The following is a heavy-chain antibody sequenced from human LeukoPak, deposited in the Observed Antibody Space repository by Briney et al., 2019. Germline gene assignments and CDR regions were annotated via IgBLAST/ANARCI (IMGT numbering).Heavy chain of an antibody. Sequence: GGSLRLSCAASGFTFSSYWMSWVRQAPGKGLEWVANIKQDGSEKYYVDSVKGRFTISRDNAKNSLYLQMNSLRAEDTAVCYCAREGLYSSGWRAGKYYYYMDVWGKGTTVTVSS. J-gene: IGHJ6*03. CDR1: GFTFSSYW. D-gene: IGHD6-19*01. CDR3: AREGLYSSGWRAGKYYYYMDV. CDR2: IKQDGSEK. V-gene: IGHV3-7*01.